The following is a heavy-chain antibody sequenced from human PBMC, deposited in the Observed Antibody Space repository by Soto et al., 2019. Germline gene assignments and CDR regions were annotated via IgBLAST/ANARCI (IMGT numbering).Heavy chain of an antibody. CDR2: IKEDGSEK. CDR3: ARAYSSPNWFDP. CDR1: GFAFSSYW. Sequence: GGSLRLSCAASGFAFSSYWMSWVRQAPGKGLEWVANIKEDGSEKYYVDSVKGRFTISRDNAKNSLYLQMNSLRAEDTAVYYCARAYSSPNWFDPWGQGTLVTVSS. J-gene: IGHJ5*02. V-gene: IGHV3-7*03. D-gene: IGHD3-22*01.